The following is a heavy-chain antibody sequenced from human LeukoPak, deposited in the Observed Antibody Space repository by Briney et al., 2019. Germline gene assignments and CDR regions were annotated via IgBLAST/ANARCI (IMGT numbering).Heavy chain of an antibody. Sequence: ASVKVSCKTSGYTFTSYYIHWVRQAPGQGPEWLGIINPIGGTTHFAQKFLGRVTMTRDTSTTTVYMELSSLGSEDTAVYYCARQQGLQNLNFDYWGQGALVTVSS. D-gene: IGHD4-11*01. CDR1: GYTFTSYY. CDR3: ARQQGLQNLNFDY. V-gene: IGHV1-46*01. J-gene: IGHJ4*02. CDR2: INPIGGTT.